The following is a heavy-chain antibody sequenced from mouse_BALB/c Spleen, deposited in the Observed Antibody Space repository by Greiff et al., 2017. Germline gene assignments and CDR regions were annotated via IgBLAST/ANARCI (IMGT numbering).Heavy chain of an antibody. CDR2: IDPENGNT. V-gene: IGHV14-1*02. CDR3: ARGASAY. CDR1: GFNIKDYY. Sequence: EVQLQESGAELVRPGALVKLSCKASGFNIKDYYMHWVKQRPEQGLEWIGWIDPENGNTIYDPKFQGKASITADTSSNTAYLQLSSLTSEDTAVYYCARGASAYWGQGTLVTVSA. J-gene: IGHJ3*01. D-gene: IGHD6-1*01.